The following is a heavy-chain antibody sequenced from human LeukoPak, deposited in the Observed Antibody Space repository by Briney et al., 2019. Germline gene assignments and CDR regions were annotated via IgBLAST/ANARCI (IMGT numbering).Heavy chain of an antibody. CDR2: IYYSGST. D-gene: IGHD2-2*01. CDR1: GGSISSYY. V-gene: IGHV4-59*01. J-gene: IGHJ6*03. Sequence: SETLSLTCTVSGGSISSYYWSWIRQPPGKGLEWIGYIYYSGSTNYNPSLKSRVTISVDTSKNQFSLKLSSVTAADTAVYYCARVNAPGYYYYYMDVWGKGTTVTVSS. CDR3: ARVNAPGYYYYYMDV.